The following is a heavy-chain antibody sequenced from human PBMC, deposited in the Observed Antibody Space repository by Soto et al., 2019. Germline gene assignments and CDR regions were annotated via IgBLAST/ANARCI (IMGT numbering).Heavy chain of an antibody. V-gene: IGHV3-23*01. D-gene: IGHD6-13*01. Sequence: TVVSLGLSCAASGFTFRSYAMSWVRQAPGKGLEWVSAISDSGGSTYYADSVKGRFTISRDNSKNTLYLQMNSLRAEDTAVYYCAKVDRPTPVWEAVGSAWYSSTSSRHFDYWGQGTLVTVSS. CDR2: ISDSGGST. CDR1: GFTFRSYA. CDR3: AKVDRPTPVWEAVGSAWYSSTSSRHFDY. J-gene: IGHJ4*02.